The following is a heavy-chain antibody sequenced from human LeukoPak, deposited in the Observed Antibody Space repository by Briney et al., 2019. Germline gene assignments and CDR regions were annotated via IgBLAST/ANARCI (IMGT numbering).Heavy chain of an antibody. J-gene: IGHJ3*02. CDR1: GYTFTSYG. D-gene: IGHD6-19*01. CDR2: ISAYNGNT. CDR3: ARDERQWLVPDAFDI. Sequence: GASVKVSCKASGYTFTSYGISWVRQAPGQGREWMGWISAYNGNTNYAQKLQGRVTMTTDTSTSTAYMELRSLRSDDTAVYYCARDERQWLVPDAFDIWGQGTMVTVSS. V-gene: IGHV1-18*04.